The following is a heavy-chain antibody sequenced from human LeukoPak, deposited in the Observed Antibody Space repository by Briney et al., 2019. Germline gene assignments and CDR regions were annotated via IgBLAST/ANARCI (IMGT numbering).Heavy chain of an antibody. Sequence: SETLSLTCIVSGGSINNYYWSWIRQPPGKGLEYIGYIYYSGSTNYNPSLMSRVTISVDTSKNQFSLKLSSVTAADTAVYYCARLRSAYCAGDCYSRHHQFDYWGQGTLVTVSS. D-gene: IGHD2-21*02. J-gene: IGHJ4*02. CDR3: ARLRSAYCAGDCYSRHHQFDY. CDR1: GGSINNYY. CDR2: IYYSGST. V-gene: IGHV4-59*08.